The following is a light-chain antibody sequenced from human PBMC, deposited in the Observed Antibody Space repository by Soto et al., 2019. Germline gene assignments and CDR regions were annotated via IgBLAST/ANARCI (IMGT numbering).Light chain of an antibody. CDR2: ANT. CDR3: QSYDSSLSAVV. CDR1: SSNIGAGYD. V-gene: IGLV1-40*01. J-gene: IGLJ2*01. Sequence: QAVLTQPPSVSGAPGQRVTFSCTGTSSNIGAGYDVQWYTQLPGTAPKLLIYANTNRPSGVPDRFSASNSGTSASLAITGLQAEDEADYYCQSYDSSLSAVVFGGGTKVTVL.